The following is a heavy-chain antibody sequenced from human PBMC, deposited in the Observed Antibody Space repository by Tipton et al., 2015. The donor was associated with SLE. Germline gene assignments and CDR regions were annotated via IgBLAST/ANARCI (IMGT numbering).Heavy chain of an antibody. CDR3: AKQISPHYGMDV. CDR1: GFTFISNG. V-gene: IGHV3-30*18. J-gene: IGHJ6*02. Sequence: VQLVQSGGGVVQPGRSLRLSCAASGFTFISNGMHWVRQAPGKGLEWVAVIWYDGSNKYYADSVKGRFTISRDNSKNMLYLQMNSLRTEDTAVYYCAKQISPHYGMDVWGQGTTVTVSS. CDR2: IWYDGSNK.